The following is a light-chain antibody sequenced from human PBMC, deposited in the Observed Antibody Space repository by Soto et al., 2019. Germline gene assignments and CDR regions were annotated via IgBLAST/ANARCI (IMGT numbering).Light chain of an antibody. J-gene: IGLJ1*01. CDR1: SSDVGGYNY. Sequence: QSALTQPASVSGSRGQSITISCTGTSSDVGGYNYVSWYQQHPGKAPKHMIYDVSNRPSGVSNRFSGSKSGNTASLTISGLQAEDEADYYCSSYTSSSTLLYVFGTGTKVTVL. V-gene: IGLV2-14*01. CDR3: SSYTSSSTLLYV. CDR2: DVS.